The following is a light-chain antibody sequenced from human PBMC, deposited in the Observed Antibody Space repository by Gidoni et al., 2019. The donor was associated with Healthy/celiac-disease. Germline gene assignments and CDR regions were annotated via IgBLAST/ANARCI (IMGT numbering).Light chain of an antibody. CDR3: SSYTSSSTLV. V-gene: IGLV2-14*01. J-gene: IGLJ2*01. CDR1: SSDVGGYNY. CDR2: DVS. Sequence: QSALTQPASVSGPPGQPLTISCTGTSSDVGGYNYVSWYQQHPGKAPQLMIYDVSNRPSGVSNRFSGSKSGNTASLTISGLQAEDEADYYCSSYTSSSTLVFGGGTKLTVL.